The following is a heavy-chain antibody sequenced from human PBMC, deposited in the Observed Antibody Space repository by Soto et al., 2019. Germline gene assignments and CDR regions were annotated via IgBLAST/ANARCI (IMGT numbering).Heavy chain of an antibody. Sequence: SETLSLTCTVSGGSISSGGYYWSWIRQHPGKGLEWIGYIYYSGSTYYNPSLKSRVTISVDTSKNQFSLKLSSVTAADTAVYYCARDNLLRGDRSFDYWGQGAQVTVSS. J-gene: IGHJ4*02. V-gene: IGHV4-31*03. CDR2: IYYSGST. CDR3: ARDNLLRGDRSFDY. CDR1: GGSISSGGYY. D-gene: IGHD2-21*02.